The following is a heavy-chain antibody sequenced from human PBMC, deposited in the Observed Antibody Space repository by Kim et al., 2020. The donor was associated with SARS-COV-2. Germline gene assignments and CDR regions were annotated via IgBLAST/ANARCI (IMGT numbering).Heavy chain of an antibody. D-gene: IGHD2-15*01. CDR3: AKGEGCSGGNCYYNWFHP. V-gene: IGHV3-23*01. Sequence: GGSLRLSCAASGFTFSSYAMNWVRQAPGKGLEWVSTISGSGDTTYYADSVKGRFTISRDNSKNTLYLQMNSLRAEDTAVYYCAKGEGCSGGNCYYNWFHPWGQGTLVTVSS. CDR1: GFTFSSYA. J-gene: IGHJ5*02. CDR2: ISGSGDTT.